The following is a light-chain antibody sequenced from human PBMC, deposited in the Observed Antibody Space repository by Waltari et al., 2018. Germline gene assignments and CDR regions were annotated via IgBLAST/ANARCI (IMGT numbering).Light chain of an antibody. CDR2: DVT. V-gene: IGLV2-14*01. Sequence: QSALTQPASVSGSPGQSIAIPCTGTTLHIGSTQFFSWYQQNPGKAPKLILYDVTGRPSGVSDRFSGSKSGNTASLTISGLQAEDEADYYCSSYTSSRTLIFGGGTKVTV. CDR3: SSYTSSRTLI. J-gene: IGLJ2*01. CDR1: TLHIGSTQF.